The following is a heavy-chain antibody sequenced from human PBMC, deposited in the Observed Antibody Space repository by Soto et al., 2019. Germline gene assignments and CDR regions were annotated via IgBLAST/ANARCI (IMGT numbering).Heavy chain of an antibody. J-gene: IGHJ4*02. D-gene: IGHD3-3*01. CDR3: ARAQGRITIFGVVIHAFDY. Sequence: ASVKVSCKASGYTFTSYGISWVRQAPGQGLEWMGWISAYNGNTNYAQKLQGRVKMNTDTSTSTAYMELRSLRSDDTAVYYCARAQGRITIFGVVIHAFDYWGQGTLVTVSS. CDR2: ISAYNGNT. CDR1: GYTFTSYG. V-gene: IGHV1-18*01.